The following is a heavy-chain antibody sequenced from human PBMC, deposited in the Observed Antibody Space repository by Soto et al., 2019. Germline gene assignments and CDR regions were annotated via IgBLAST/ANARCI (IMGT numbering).Heavy chain of an antibody. V-gene: IGHV4-34*01. CDR1: GGSFSGYY. CDR2: INHSGTT. CDR3: ARIYGDYAVGY. D-gene: IGHD4-17*01. Sequence: PSETLSLTCAVYGGSFSGYYWTWIRQPPGKGLEWIGEINHSGTTKYNPSLKSRLTISVDTSKKQFSLKLSSVTAADTAVYYCARIYGDYAVGYWGQGTLVTVSS. J-gene: IGHJ4*02.